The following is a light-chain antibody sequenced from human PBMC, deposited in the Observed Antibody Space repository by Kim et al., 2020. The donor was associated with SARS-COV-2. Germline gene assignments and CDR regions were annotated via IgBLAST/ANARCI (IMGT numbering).Light chain of an antibody. CDR1: RSEI. Sequence: QSVLTQPPSASGTPGQTVTIFCSGSRSEIWYQQLPKRAPRLLIYPYNQRPSGVPDRFSASTSDTSASLAISGLQFEDEAVYYCATWDGTVSAWVFGGGTKLTVL. J-gene: IGLJ3*02. V-gene: IGLV1-44*01. CDR2: PYN. CDR3: ATWDGTVSAWV.